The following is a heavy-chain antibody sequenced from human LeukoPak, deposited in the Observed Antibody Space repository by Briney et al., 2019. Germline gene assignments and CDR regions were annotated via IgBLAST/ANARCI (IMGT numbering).Heavy chain of an antibody. V-gene: IGHV1-8*01. CDR1: GYTFTSYD. J-gene: IGHJ3*02. Sequence: ASVKVSCKASGYTFTSYDINWVRQATGQGLEWMGWMNPNSGNTGYAQKFQGRVTMTRNTSISTAYMELSSLRSEDTAVYYCARVVTYYDILTGYYTGAFDIWGQGTMVTVSS. D-gene: IGHD3-9*01. CDR2: MNPNSGNT. CDR3: ARVVTYYDILTGYYTGAFDI.